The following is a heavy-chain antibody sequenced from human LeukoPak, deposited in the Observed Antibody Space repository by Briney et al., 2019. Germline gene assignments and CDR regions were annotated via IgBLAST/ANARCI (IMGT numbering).Heavy chain of an antibody. V-gene: IGHV3-49*04. J-gene: IGHJ4*02. CDR3: TRDVGSSWQKGIDY. CDR1: GFTFGDYA. D-gene: IGHD6-13*01. Sequence: PGGSLRLSCTASGFTFGDYAMSWVRQAPGKGLEWVGFIRSKAYGGTTEYAASVKGRFTISRDDSKSIAYLQMNSLKTEDTAVYYCTRDVGSSWQKGIDYWGQGTLVTVSS. CDR2: IRSKAYGGTT.